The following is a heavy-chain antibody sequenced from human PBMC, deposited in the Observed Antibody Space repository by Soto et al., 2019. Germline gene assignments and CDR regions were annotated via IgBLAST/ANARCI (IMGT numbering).Heavy chain of an antibody. D-gene: IGHD3-22*01. Sequence: ASVKVSCKASGYTFTSYGISWVRQAPGQGLEWMGWISAYNGNTNYAQKLQGRVTMTTDTSTSTAYMELRSLRSDDTAVYYCARDWRWDVYYDSSAHFDYWGQGTLVTVSS. CDR3: ARDWRWDVYYDSSAHFDY. V-gene: IGHV1-18*01. J-gene: IGHJ4*02. CDR2: ISAYNGNT. CDR1: GYTFTSYG.